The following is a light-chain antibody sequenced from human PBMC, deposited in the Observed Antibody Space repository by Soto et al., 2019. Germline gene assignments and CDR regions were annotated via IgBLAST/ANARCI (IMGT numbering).Light chain of an antibody. J-gene: IGKJ4*01. CDR1: QGLRSY. V-gene: IGKV1-9*01. CDR3: QQLNAYPLT. Sequence: RGKIPCLASQGLRSYLEWYQQRPGKAPQLLIYTASTLQSGVPARFRGSGSGTEFTLTISSLQSEDFATYYCQQLNAYPLTFGGGTKVDIK. CDR2: TAS.